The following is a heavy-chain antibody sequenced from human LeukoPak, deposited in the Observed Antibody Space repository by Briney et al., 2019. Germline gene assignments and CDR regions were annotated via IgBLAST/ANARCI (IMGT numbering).Heavy chain of an antibody. V-gene: IGHV4-39*01. CDR2: IYYSGST. CDR1: GGSISSSSYY. CDR3: ARPRMVAKTQWFDP. J-gene: IGHJ5*02. Sequence: PSETLSLTCTVSGGSISSSSYYWGWIRQPPGKGLEWIGSIYYSGSTYYNPSLKSRVTISVDTSKNQFSLKLSSVTAADTAVYYCARPRMVAKTQWFDPWGQGTLVTVSS. D-gene: IGHD5-12*01.